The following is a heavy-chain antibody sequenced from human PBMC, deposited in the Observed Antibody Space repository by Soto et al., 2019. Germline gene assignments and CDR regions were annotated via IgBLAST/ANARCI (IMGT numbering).Heavy chain of an antibody. D-gene: IGHD6-13*01. CDR1: GFTFSSYA. J-gene: IGHJ6*02. CDR3: ARDDRIAAAGSYYYYGMDV. Sequence: QVQLVESGGGVVQPGRSLRLSCAASGFTFSSYAMHWVRQAPGKGLEWVAVISYDGSNKYYADSVKGRFTISRDNSQNTLYLQMNSLRAEDTAVYYCARDDRIAAAGSYYYYGMDVWGQGTTVTVSS. CDR2: ISYDGSNK. V-gene: IGHV3-30-3*01.